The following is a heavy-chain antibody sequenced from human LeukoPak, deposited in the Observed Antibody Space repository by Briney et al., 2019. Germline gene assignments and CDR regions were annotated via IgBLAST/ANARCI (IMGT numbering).Heavy chain of an antibody. J-gene: IGHJ3*02. Sequence: SVKVSCKASGGTFSSYTISWVRQAPGQGVEWMGRIIPILGIANYAQKFQGRVTITADKFTSTAYMELSSLRSEDTAVYYCARLYSGSYQGHAFDIWGQGTMVTVSS. CDR2: IIPILGIA. CDR1: GGTFSSYT. CDR3: ARLYSGSYQGHAFDI. D-gene: IGHD1-26*01. V-gene: IGHV1-69*02.